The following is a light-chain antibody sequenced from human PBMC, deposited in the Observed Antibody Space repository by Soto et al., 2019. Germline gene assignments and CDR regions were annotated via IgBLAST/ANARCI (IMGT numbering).Light chain of an antibody. V-gene: IGKV1-5*03. Sequence: IHMTHSPSTLAAPVGDRVSLNCRASQSISSWLAWYQQKPGRAPKLLIYKASSLESGVPSRFSGSGSGTEFTLTISSLQPEDFATYYCQQLNSYPITFGHGTRLEIK. CDR3: QQLNSYPIT. J-gene: IGKJ5*01. CDR2: KAS. CDR1: QSISSW.